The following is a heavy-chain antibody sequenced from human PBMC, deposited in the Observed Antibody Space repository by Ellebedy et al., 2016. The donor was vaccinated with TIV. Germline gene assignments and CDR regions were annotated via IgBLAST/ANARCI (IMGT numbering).Heavy chain of an antibody. CDR1: GGSISSGGDY. CDR2: IFYIGGT. V-gene: IGHV4-39*01. Sequence: MPSETLSLTCTVSGGSISSGGDYWGWIRQPPGKGLEWIGTIFYIGGTYYNPSLKSRLTMSVDTSKNQFSLKLSSVTAADTAVYYCARTDPWQPIDDWGQGILVSVSS. CDR3: ARTDPWQPIDD. D-gene: IGHD2-21*02. J-gene: IGHJ4*02.